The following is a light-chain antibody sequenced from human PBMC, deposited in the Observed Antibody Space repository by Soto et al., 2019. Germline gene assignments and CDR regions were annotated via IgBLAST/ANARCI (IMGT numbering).Light chain of an antibody. CDR1: LGISNY. CDR2: AAS. Sequence: DIQMTQSPSSLSASVGDRVTITCRASLGISNYLVWYQQKPGKVPKLLIYAASTLQSGVPSRFSGSGSGTDFTLTISSLQPEDVATYYCQNYNGAPWTFGQGTKVEIK. V-gene: IGKV1-27*01. J-gene: IGKJ1*01. CDR3: QNYNGAPWT.